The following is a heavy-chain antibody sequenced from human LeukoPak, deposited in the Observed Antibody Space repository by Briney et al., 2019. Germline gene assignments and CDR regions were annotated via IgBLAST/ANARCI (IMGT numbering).Heavy chain of an antibody. D-gene: IGHD1-26*01. CDR1: GGSISSSSDY. Sequence: SETLSLTCTVSGGSISSSSDYWGWIRQAPGKGLEWIGSIYYHENTYYNSSLKSRVTISVDTSKNQFSLRLNSVTAADTAMYYCVKSGGYGLIDYWGPGTLVTVSS. CDR3: VKSGGYGLIDY. CDR2: IYYHENT. V-gene: IGHV4-39*01. J-gene: IGHJ4*02.